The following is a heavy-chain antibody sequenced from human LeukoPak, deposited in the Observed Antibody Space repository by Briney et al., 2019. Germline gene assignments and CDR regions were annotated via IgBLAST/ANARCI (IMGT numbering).Heavy chain of an antibody. CDR1: GYSFTSYW. CDR3: ARLVAVAVKSDAFDI. Sequence: GGSLQISCKGSGYSFTSYWIGWVRQMPGKGLEWMGIIYPGDSDTRYSPSFQGQVTISADKSISTAYLQWSSLKASDTAMYYCARLVAVAVKSDAFDIWGQGTMVTVSS. CDR2: IYPGDSDT. J-gene: IGHJ3*02. V-gene: IGHV5-51*01. D-gene: IGHD6-19*01.